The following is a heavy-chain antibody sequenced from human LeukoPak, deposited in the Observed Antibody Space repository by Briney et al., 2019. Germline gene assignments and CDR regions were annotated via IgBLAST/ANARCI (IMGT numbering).Heavy chain of an antibody. V-gene: IGHV4-59*08. Sequence: SETLSLTCTVSGGSISNYYWSWIRQPPGKGLEWIGYIYYSGSTNYNPSLKSRVTISVDTSKNHFSLKLNSVTAADTAVYYCARAYCSDSNAPYYFDYWGQGTLVTVSS. J-gene: IGHJ4*02. CDR2: IYYSGST. CDR3: ARAYCSDSNAPYYFDY. CDR1: GGSISNYY. D-gene: IGHD3-22*01.